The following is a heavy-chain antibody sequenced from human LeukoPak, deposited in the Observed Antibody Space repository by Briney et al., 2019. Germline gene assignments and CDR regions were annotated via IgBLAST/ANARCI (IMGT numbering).Heavy chain of an antibody. CDR3: AKDRQYDFWSGYADY. Sequence: GGSLRLSCAASGFTFDDYAMHRVRQALGKGLEWVSGISWNSGSIGYADSVKGRFTISRDNAKNSLYLQMNSLRAEDTALYYCAKDRQYDFWSGYADYWGQGTLVTVSS. CDR2: ISWNSGSI. CDR1: GFTFDDYA. D-gene: IGHD3-3*01. V-gene: IGHV3-9*01. J-gene: IGHJ4*02.